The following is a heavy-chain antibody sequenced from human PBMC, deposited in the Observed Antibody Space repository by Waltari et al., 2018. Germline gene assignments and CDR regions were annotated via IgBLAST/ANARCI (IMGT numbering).Heavy chain of an antibody. CDR3: AREPFGYYDSSGYFAFDI. Sequence: QLQLQESGPGLVKPSETLSLTCTVSGGSISSSSYYWGWIRQPPGKGLEWIGSIYYSGSTYYNPSLKSRVTISVDTSKNQFSLKLSSVTAADTAVYYCAREPFGYYDSSGYFAFDIWGQGTMVTVSS. V-gene: IGHV4-39*07. CDR1: GGSISSSSYY. D-gene: IGHD3-22*01. CDR2: IYYSGST. J-gene: IGHJ3*02.